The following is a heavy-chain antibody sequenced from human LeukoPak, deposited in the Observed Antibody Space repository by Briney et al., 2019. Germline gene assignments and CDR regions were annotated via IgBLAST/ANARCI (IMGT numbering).Heavy chain of an antibody. CDR3: AKEFIAGDGHVDCDS. CDR1: GFTISTYA. Sequence: PGGSLRLSCAASGFTISTYAMTWVRQAPGKGLEWVSSITSSGATTYYADSVKGRFTISRDISKNTLYLQMNSLTAEYSAVYYCAKEFIAGDGHVDCDSWGQGTLVTVSS. CDR2: ITSSGATT. D-gene: IGHD5-24*01. J-gene: IGHJ4*02. V-gene: IGHV3-23*01.